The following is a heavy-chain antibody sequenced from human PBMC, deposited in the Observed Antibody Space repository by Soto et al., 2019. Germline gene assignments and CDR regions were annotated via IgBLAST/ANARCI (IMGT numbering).Heavy chain of an antibody. CDR3: ERDDYVGEVGLEINWFDP. V-gene: IGHV1-69*08. D-gene: IGHD3-10*01. Sequence: QVQLVQSGAAVKKPGSSVKVSCKASGGTFSSYTISWVRQAPGQGLEWMGRIIPILGIAHYAQKFQGRVTITADKSTSTAYMELSSQRSEDTAVYYCERDDYVGEVGLEINWFDPGGQGTLVTVSA. CDR1: GGTFSSYT. J-gene: IGHJ5*02. CDR2: IIPILGIA.